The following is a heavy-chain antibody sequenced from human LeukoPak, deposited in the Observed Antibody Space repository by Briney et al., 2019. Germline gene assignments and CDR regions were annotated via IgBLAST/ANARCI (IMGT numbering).Heavy chain of an antibody. V-gene: IGHV3-13*01. Sequence: GGSLRLSCAASGFTFSSYDMHWVRQATGKGLEWVSAIGTAGDTYYPDSVKGRFTISRDNAKNSLYLQMNSLRAEDTALYYCAKSPRRDYYGSGSYFFEPATPYWYFDLWGRGTLVTVSS. CDR1: GFTFSSYD. D-gene: IGHD3-10*01. CDR2: IGTAGDT. CDR3: AKSPRRDYYGSGSYFFEPATPYWYFDL. J-gene: IGHJ2*01.